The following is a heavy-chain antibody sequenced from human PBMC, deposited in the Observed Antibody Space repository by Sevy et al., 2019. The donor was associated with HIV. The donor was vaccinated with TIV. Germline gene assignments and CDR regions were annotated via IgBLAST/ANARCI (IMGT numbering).Heavy chain of an antibody. D-gene: IGHD1-26*01. CDR2: ISASGGST. V-gene: IGHV3-23*01. J-gene: IGHJ4*02. CDR1: GFTFSSYA. Sequence: GGSLRLSCAASGFTFSSYAMSWVRQAPGKGLEWVSLISASGGSTYYADSVKGRFTISRDNYKNTLYLQMNSLRAEDTAVYYCAKRHLSGSPTPFDYWGQGTLVTVSS. CDR3: AKRHLSGSPTPFDY.